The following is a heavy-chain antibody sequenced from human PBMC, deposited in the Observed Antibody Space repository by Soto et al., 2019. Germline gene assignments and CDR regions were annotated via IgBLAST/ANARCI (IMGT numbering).Heavy chain of an antibody. CDR2: INDRGAI. Sequence: QVQLQQWGAGPLRPLETLSLTCGVSGGSFSGYYWAWIRQSPGKGLEWIGEINDRGAINYNPSLKGRASLSVATTKNHHSLNLRSVPAADTSVYYCAGESHDVLTGPPCVSYFHLWGRGTLVTVSS. CDR1: GGSFSGYY. CDR3: AGESHDVLTGPPCVSYFHL. D-gene: IGHD3-9*01. V-gene: IGHV4-34*01. J-gene: IGHJ2*01.